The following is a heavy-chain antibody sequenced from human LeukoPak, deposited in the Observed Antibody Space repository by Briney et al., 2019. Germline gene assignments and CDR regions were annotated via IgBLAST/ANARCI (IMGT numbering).Heavy chain of an antibody. J-gene: IGHJ4*02. CDR3: ASRRVRYCSGGSCYPKGVYYFDY. V-gene: IGHV4-34*01. CDR2: INHSGST. D-gene: IGHD2-15*01. CDR1: GGSFSGYY. Sequence: PSETLSLTCAVYGGSFSGYYWSWIRQPPGKGLEWIGEINHSGSTNYNPSLKSRVTISVDTSKNQFSLKLSSVTAADTAVYYCASRRVRYCSGGSCYPKGVYYFDYWGQGTLVTVSS.